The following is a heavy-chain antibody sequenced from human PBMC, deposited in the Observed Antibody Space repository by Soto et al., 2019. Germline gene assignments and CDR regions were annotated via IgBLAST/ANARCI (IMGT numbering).Heavy chain of an antibody. V-gene: IGHV3-13*01. CDR2: IGTAGDT. CDR3: ARAPRGGYFSDY. Sequence: EVQLVESGGGLVQPGGSLTLSCAASGFTFSSYDMHWVRQATGKGLEWVSAIGTAGDTYYPGSVKGRFTISRENAKNSLYLQVNSLRAGDTAVYYCARAPRGGYFSDYWGQGTLVTVSS. J-gene: IGHJ4*02. D-gene: IGHD2-15*01. CDR1: GFTFSSYD.